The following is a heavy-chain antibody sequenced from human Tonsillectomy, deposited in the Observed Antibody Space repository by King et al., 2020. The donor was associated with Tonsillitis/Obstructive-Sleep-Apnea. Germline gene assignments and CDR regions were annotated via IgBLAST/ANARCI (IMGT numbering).Heavy chain of an antibody. D-gene: IGHD2/OR15-2a*01. J-gene: IGHJ5*02. Sequence: TLKESGPTLVKPTQTLTLTCTFSGFSLSTSGVGVGWIRQPPGKALECLALIYWDDDYRYSPPLKSRLTITKDTSKNQVVLTMTNMDPVDTATYYCAQQYSYFLTTNWFDPWGQGTLVTVSS. V-gene: IGHV2-5*02. CDR2: IYWDDDY. CDR1: GFSLSTSGVG. CDR3: AQQYSYFLTTNWFDP.